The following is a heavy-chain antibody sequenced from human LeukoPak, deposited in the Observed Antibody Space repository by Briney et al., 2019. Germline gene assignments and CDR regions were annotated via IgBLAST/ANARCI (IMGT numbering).Heavy chain of an antibody. V-gene: IGHV3-23*01. CDR2: ISGSGGST. CDR3: AKDHPARSSFDY. CDR1: GFTFSTYN. J-gene: IGHJ4*02. Sequence: GGSLRLSCAASGFTFSTYNMNWVRQAPGKGLEWVSAISGSGGSTYYADSVKGRFTISRDNSKNTLYLQMNSLRAEDTAVYYCAKDHPARSSFDYWGQGTLVTVSS.